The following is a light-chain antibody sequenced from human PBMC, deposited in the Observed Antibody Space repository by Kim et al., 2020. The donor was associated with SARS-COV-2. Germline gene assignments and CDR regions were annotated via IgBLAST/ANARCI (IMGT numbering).Light chain of an antibody. CDR1: DSTIKH. J-gene: IGKJ2*01. Sequence: SSPVGETVTITCRARDSTIKHLSRFQQKPGKAPKSLIYAASTLQSGVPSRFSGSGSGTDFTLTTYTLQPGDFSTYYCHQYNNYHYPFGQGTKLE. V-gene: IGKV1-16*01. CDR3: HQYNNYHYP. CDR2: AAS.